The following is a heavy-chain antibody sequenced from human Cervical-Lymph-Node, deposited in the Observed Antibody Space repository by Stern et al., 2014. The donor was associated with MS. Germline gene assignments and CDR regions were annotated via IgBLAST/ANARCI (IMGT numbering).Heavy chain of an antibody. D-gene: IGHD1-26*01. CDR1: GGSISGYY. V-gene: IGHV4-59*01. CDR2: IYNTGTT. Sequence: QVQLQESGPGLVKPSGALSLTCSVSGGSISGYYWTWIRQTPGKTLAWIGFIYNTGTTNYNPSFGSRVSMSMDTSKSQFSLRLSSVTAADTATYYCARGERAIDWYFDLWGRGTMVTVSS. J-gene: IGHJ2*01. CDR3: ARGERAIDWYFDL.